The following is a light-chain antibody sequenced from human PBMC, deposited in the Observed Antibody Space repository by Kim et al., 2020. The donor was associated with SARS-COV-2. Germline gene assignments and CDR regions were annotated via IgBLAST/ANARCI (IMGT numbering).Light chain of an antibody. CDR1: QSISSMY. CDR2: GTS. Sequence: SPGERATISCRASQSISSMYLAWYQQKPGQAPRLLIYGTSNRATGIPDRFSGSGSGTGFTLNISRLEPEDCAVYYCQQYENSPWTFGQGTKVDIK. CDR3: QQYENSPWT. V-gene: IGKV3-20*01. J-gene: IGKJ1*01.